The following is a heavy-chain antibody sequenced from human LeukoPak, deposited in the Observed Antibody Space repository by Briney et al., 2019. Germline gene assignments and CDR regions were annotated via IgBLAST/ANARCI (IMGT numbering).Heavy chain of an antibody. CDR2: LYYGGST. CDR3: ARRFSSYDSSGYSFYYYLDV. V-gene: IGHV4-59*01. J-gene: IGHJ6*03. D-gene: IGHD3-22*01. Sequence: SETLSLTCTVSGDSISSYYWSWIRQPPGKGLEWIGYLYYGGSTNYDPSLKSRVTISLDTSKNQFSLNLSSVTAADTAVYYCARRFSSYDSSGYSFYYYLDVWGKGTTVTVSS. CDR1: GDSISSYY.